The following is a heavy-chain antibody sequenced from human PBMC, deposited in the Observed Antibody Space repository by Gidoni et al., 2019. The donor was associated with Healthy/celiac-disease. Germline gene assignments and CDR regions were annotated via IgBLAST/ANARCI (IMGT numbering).Heavy chain of an antibody. J-gene: IGHJ3*02. CDR2: ISSSSSTI. Sequence: EVQLVESGGGLVQPGGSLRLSCAASGFTLRSYSMNWVRQAPGKGLEWVSYISSSSSTIYYADSVKGRFTISRDNAKNSLYLQMNSLRAEDTAVYYCASNVVVVAANGAFDIWGQGTMVTVSS. CDR3: ASNVVVVAANGAFDI. D-gene: IGHD2-15*01. CDR1: GFTLRSYS. V-gene: IGHV3-48*01.